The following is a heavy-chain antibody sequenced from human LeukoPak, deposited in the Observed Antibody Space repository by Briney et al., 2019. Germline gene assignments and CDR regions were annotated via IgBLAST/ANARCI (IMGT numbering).Heavy chain of an antibody. J-gene: IGHJ4*02. CDR2: ISWDSNTI. CDR1: GFTFDDYA. D-gene: IGHD2-2*01. V-gene: IGHV3-9*01. Sequence: QSGRSLRLSCAASGFTFDDYAMHWVRQVPGKGLEWVSGISWDSNTIDYADSVKGRFTVSRDNAKNSLYLQMNSLRPEDTAFYYCAKTYQTEGFDYWGQGTLVTVSS. CDR3: AKTYQTEGFDY.